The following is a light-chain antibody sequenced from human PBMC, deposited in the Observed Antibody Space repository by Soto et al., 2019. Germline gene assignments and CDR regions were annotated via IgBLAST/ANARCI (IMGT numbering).Light chain of an antibody. CDR3: QQTYTVPYT. CDR1: QSIERY. CDR2: ATS. V-gene: IGKV1-39*01. Sequence: DIQMTQSPSSLSASVGDRVTITCRASQSIERYLNWYQQKSGKAPKFLMYATSHLQSGVPSRFSGSGSGTEFTLTISGLQPEDFGSYCCQQTYTVPYTFGQGTKLEIE. J-gene: IGKJ2*01.